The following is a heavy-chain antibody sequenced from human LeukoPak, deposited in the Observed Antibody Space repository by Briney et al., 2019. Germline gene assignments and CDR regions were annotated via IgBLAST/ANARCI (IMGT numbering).Heavy chain of an antibody. CDR1: GYTFSSYG. D-gene: IGHD3-22*01. CDR3: ARFTQNYYDSSGYPDY. Sequence: ASVKVSCKASGYTFSSYGISWVRQAPGQGLEWMGWISAYNGNTNYAQKLQGRVTMTTDTSTSTAYMELRSLRSDDTAVYYCARFTQNYYDSSGYPDYWGQGTLVTVSS. J-gene: IGHJ4*02. V-gene: IGHV1-18*01. CDR2: ISAYNGNT.